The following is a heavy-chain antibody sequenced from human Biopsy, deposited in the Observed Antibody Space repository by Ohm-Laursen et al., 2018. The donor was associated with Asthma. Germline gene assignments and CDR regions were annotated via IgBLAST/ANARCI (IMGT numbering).Heavy chain of an antibody. CDR3: ARTFHFWSPYHAEHYQL. J-gene: IGHJ1*01. CDR2: ISSSSSTI. Sequence: GSLRLSCTASGFTFSSYSMNWVRQAPGKGLEWVSYISSSSSTIYYADSVKGRFTISGDNAKNLLFLQMNSLRAEDTAVYYCARTFHFWSPYHAEHYQLWGQGTLVTVSS. D-gene: IGHD3-3*01. V-gene: IGHV3-48*04. CDR1: GFTFSSYS.